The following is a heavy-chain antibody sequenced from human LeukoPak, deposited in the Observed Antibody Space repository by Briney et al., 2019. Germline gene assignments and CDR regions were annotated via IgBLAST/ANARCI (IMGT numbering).Heavy chain of an antibody. J-gene: IGHJ6*02. D-gene: IGHD4-17*01. Sequence: PSETLSLTCTVSGGSISSYYWSWIRQPPGKGLEWIGYIYYSGSTDYNPSLRSRVTISVDTPKNQFSLKLSSVTAADTAAYYCARDFAVTTAYYYGVDVWGQGITVTVSS. CDR3: ARDFAVTTAYYYGVDV. CDR2: IYYSGST. CDR1: GGSISSYY. V-gene: IGHV4-59*01.